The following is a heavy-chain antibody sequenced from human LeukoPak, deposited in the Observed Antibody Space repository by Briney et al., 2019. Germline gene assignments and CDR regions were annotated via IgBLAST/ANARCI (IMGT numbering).Heavy chain of an antibody. CDR3: ARDLYYGSGSSA. Sequence: ASVKVSCKASGYTFTGYYMHWVRQAPEQGLEWMGWINPNSGGTNYAQKFQGRVTMTRDTSISTAYMELSRLRSDDTAVYYCARDLYYGSGSSAWGQGTLVTVSS. J-gene: IGHJ5*02. V-gene: IGHV1-2*02. CDR1: GYTFTGYY. D-gene: IGHD3-10*01. CDR2: INPNSGGT.